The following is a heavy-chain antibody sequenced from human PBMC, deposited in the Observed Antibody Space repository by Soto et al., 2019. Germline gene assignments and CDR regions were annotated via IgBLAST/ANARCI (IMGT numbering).Heavy chain of an antibody. CDR2: IRSGGSNK. D-gene: IGHD3-10*01. Sequence: GGSLRLSCAASGFTFSSYGMHWVRQAPGKGLEWVAAIRSGGSNKYHADSVKGRLTISRDNSKNTVYLQMNSLRAEDTAVYYCVKHQVSLVRGISPFDYWGQGALVTVSS. CDR3: VKHQVSLVRGISPFDY. CDR1: GFTFSSYG. J-gene: IGHJ4*02. V-gene: IGHV3-33*06.